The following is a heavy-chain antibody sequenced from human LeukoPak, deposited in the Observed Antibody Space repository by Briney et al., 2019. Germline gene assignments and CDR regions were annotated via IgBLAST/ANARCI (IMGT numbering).Heavy chain of an antibody. J-gene: IGHJ4*02. CDR1: GFTSDDYT. CDR2: ISWDGGST. V-gene: IGHV3-43*01. Sequence: GGSLRLSCAASGFTSDDYTMHWVRHAPGKGLEWVSLISWDGGSTYYADSVKGRFTISRDNSKNSLYLQMNSLRTEDTALYYCAKDKSGSYWGFFDYWGQGTLVTVSS. CDR3: AKDKSGSYWGFFDY. D-gene: IGHD1-26*01.